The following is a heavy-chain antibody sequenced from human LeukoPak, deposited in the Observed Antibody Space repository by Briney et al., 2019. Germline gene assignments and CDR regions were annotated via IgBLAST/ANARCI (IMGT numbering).Heavy chain of an antibody. CDR1: GGSISSGGYS. Sequence: SQTLSLTCAVSGGSISSGGYSWSWIRQPPGKGLEWIGYIYHSGSTYYNPFLKSRVTISVDRSKNQFSLKLSSVTAADTAVYYCAGDYDDAFDIWGQGTMVTVSS. CDR3: AGDYDDAFDI. CDR2: IYHSGST. D-gene: IGHD5-12*01. V-gene: IGHV4-30-2*01. J-gene: IGHJ3*02.